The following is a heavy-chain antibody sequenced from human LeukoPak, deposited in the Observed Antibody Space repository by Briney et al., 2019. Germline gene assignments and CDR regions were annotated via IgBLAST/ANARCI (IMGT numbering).Heavy chain of an antibody. J-gene: IGHJ3*02. CDR3: ARGNYYDSTPLVAFDI. CDR2: ISSSSSYI. D-gene: IGHD3-22*01. V-gene: IGHV3-21*01. Sequence: GGSLRLSCAASGFTFSSYSMNWVRQAPGKRLEWVSSISSSSSYIYYADSVKGRFTISRDNAKNSLYLQMNSLRAEDTAVYYCARGNYYDSTPLVAFDIWGQGTMVTVSS. CDR1: GFTFSSYS.